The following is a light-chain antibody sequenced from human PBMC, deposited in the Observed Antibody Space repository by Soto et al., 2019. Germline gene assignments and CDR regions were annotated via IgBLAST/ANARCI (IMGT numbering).Light chain of an antibody. CDR2: KVS. CDR1: QTLVHSDGIAY. Sequence: SLSPLSLPVTLGQPASSSCRSNQTLVHSDGIAYFSWFQQRPGRSPRRLIYKVSSRDSGVPARFSGSGSGTDFALKISRVEAEDVGLYYCMQWAHGPITFGQGTRLEIK. J-gene: IGKJ5*01. V-gene: IGKV2-30*02. CDR3: MQWAHGPIT.